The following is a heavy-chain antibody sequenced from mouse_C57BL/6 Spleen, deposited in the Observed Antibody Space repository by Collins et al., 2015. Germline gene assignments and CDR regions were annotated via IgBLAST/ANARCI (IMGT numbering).Heavy chain of an antibody. V-gene: IGHV1-76*01. J-gene: IGHJ1*03. CDR3: ARSPYYGGYFDV. CDR2: IYPGSGNT. CDR1: GYTFTDYY. Sequence: SGAELVRPGASVKLSCKASGYTFTDYYINWVKQRPGQGLEWIARIYPGSGNTHYNEKFKGKATLTAEKSSSTAYMQLSSLTSEDSAVYFCARSPYYGGYFDVWGTGTTVTVSS. D-gene: IGHD1-1*01.